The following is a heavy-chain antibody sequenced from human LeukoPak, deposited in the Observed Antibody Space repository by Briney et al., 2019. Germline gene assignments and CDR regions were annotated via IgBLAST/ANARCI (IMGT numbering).Heavy chain of an antibody. CDR3: ARVEASGYDYGAFDY. CDR2: IKQDGSAK. Sequence: GGSLRLSCAASGFTFSSYEMNWVRQAPGKGLQWVANIKQDGSAKYYVDSVKGRFTISRDNAKNSLYLQMNSLRAEDTAVYYCARVEASGYDYGAFDYWGQGTLVTVSS. D-gene: IGHD5-12*01. CDR1: GFTFSSYE. J-gene: IGHJ4*02. V-gene: IGHV3-7*01.